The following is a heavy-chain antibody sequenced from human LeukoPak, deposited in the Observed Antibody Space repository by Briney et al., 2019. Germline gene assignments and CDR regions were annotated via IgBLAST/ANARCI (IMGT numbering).Heavy chain of an antibody. D-gene: IGHD5-12*01. CDR3: TAGGYSGYDPFDY. CDR2: IKSKTDGGTT. J-gene: IGHJ4*02. V-gene: IGHV3-15*01. CDR1: GFTFSNAW. Sequence: GGSLRLSCAASGFTFSNAWMSWVRQAPGKGLEWVGRIKSKTDGGTTDYAAPVKGRFTISRDASKNTLSLQMNSLKTEDTAVYWCTAGGYSGYDPFDYWGEGTLVTVSS.